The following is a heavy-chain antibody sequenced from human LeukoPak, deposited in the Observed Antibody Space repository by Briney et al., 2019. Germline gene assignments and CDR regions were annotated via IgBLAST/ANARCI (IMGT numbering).Heavy chain of an antibody. J-gene: IGHJ3*02. Sequence: SETLSLTCTVSGGSISSYYWSWIRQPPGKGLEWIGYIYYSGSTNYNPSLKSRVTISVDTSKNQFSLKLSSVTAADTAVYYCARTLQERWLQSDDAFDIWGQGTMVTVSS. D-gene: IGHD5-24*01. CDR2: IYYSGST. CDR1: GGSISSYY. V-gene: IGHV4-59*08. CDR3: ARTLQERWLQSDDAFDI.